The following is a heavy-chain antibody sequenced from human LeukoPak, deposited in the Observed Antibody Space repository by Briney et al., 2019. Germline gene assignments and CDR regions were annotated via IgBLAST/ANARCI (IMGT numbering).Heavy chain of an antibody. CDR2: INPSGGST. CDR1: GYTFTSYY. J-gene: IGHJ4*02. V-gene: IGHV1-46*01. D-gene: IGHD3-22*01. CDR3: ARAVFYYEDSVYRPSDH. Sequence: ASVKVSCKASGYTFTSYYMHWVRQAPGQGLEWMGIINPSGGSTSYAQKFQGRVTMTRDTSTSTVYMELSSLRSEDTAVYYCARAVFYYEDSVYRPSDHWGQGTLVTVSS.